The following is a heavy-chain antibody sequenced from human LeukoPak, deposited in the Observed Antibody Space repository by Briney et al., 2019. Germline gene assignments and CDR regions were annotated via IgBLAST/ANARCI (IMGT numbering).Heavy chain of an antibody. CDR1: GFTFSSYA. CDR3: TRRSRVGAWNDY. V-gene: IGHV3-72*01. Sequence: SGGSLRLSCAASGFTFSSYAMSWVRQAPGKGLEWVGRITNRADSYTTHYAASVKGRFTISGDDSKNLLFLQMNSLQTEDTAVYYCTRRSRVGAWNDYWGQGTLVTVSS. J-gene: IGHJ4*02. D-gene: IGHD1-1*01. CDR2: ITNRADSYTT.